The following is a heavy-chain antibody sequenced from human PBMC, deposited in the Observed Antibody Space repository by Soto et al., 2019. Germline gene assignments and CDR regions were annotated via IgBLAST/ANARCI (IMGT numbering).Heavy chain of an antibody. V-gene: IGHV3-9*01. D-gene: IGHD6-19*01. CDR3: AKSQGGSRWYNGFDI. CDR2: VNWNSGSI. Sequence: EGQLVESGGGLVEPGRSLRLSCAASGFTFDDYTMHGVRQAPGRGLEWVAGVNWNSGSIDYAVSVKGRFTISRDKAKKSLHLQMSSLRPEDTALYYGAKSQGGSRWYNGFDIWGRGTMVTVSS. CDR1: GFTFDDYT. J-gene: IGHJ3*02.